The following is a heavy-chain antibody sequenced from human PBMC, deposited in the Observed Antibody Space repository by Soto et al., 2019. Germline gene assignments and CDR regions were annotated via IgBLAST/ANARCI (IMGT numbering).Heavy chain of an antibody. CDR2: ISTSGSYI. CDR1: GFTFSTYM. CDR3: ANSGVIVVPTHMEFYNGLDV. J-gene: IGHJ6*02. Sequence: PGGSLRLSCAASGFTFSTYMVNWVRQAPGKGLEWVSSISTSGSYIFYADSVKGRFTISRDNSKNSLYLHMNSLGVEDGGVYYCANSGVIVVPTHMEFYNGLDVWGQGTTVTVSS. V-gene: IGHV3-21*01. D-gene: IGHD3-22*01.